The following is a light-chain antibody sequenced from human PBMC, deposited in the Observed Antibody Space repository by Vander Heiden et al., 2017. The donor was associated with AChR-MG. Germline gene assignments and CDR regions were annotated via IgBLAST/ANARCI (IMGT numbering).Light chain of an antibody. J-gene: IGKJ2*01. V-gene: IGKV3-20*01. CDR3: QQYGSSPMYT. CDR1: QSVSSSY. CDR2: GAS. Sequence: EIVFTQPPGTLSLSPGERATLSCRASQSVSSSYLAWYQQKPGQAPRLLIYGASSRATGIPDRFSGSGYGTDFTLTISRLEPEDFAVYYCQQYGSSPMYTFGQGTKLEIK.